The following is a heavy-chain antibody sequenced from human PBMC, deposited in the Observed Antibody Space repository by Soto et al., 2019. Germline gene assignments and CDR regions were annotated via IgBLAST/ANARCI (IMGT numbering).Heavy chain of an antibody. CDR1: GFTFSNYA. D-gene: IGHD6-13*01. CDR2: ISGSGST. V-gene: IGHV3-23*01. J-gene: IGHJ6*02. Sequence: GGSLRLSCAASGFTFSNYAMNWVRQAPGKGLEWVSAISGSGSTYYADSVKGRFTISRDNSKNTLYLQMNSLRAEDTAVYYCAKGTGYSSSWPPVYYYGMDVWGQGTTVTVSS. CDR3: AKGTGYSSSWPPVYYYGMDV.